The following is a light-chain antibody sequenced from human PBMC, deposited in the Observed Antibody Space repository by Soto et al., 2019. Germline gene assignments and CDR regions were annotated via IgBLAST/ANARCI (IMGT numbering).Light chain of an antibody. CDR2: RND. J-gene: IGLJ1*01. V-gene: IGLV1-44*01. Sequence: QSVLTEPPSASGTPGQRVIISCSGSSSNIGSNAVNWYQQLPGTAPKLLIYRNDQRPSGVPDRFSGSKSGTSASLAISGLQSEDEADYYCAAWDDSLKGYVFGTATKVTVL. CDR1: SSNIGSNA. CDR3: AAWDDSLKGYV.